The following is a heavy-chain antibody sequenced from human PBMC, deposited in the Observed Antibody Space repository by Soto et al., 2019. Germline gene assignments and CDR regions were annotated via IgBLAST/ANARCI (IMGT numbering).Heavy chain of an antibody. CDR1: GGTLSDHG. J-gene: IGHJ3*02. D-gene: IGHD3-10*01. CDR2: TIPVFKTA. CDR3: ARGVYGSGNYYTGPSAFDI. Sequence: QVQLEQSGAEVKKPGSSVKVSCKASGGTLSDHGVAWLRQAPGQGLEWMGGTIPVFKTAKYAQKFQGRVTVTADKFTNIAYMELSSLRSEDTAFYFYARGVYGSGNYYTGPSAFDIWGQGTMVIVSS. V-gene: IGHV1-69*06.